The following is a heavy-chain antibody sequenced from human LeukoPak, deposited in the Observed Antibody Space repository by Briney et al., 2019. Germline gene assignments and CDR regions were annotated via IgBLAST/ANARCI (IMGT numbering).Heavy chain of an antibody. Sequence: ASVKVSCKASNYNFSDYTINWVRQAPGQGLEWMGWISPKNGDTNPAQRFQGRVTMTTETPTTTAYMDLRNLTSDDTAVYFCARGPLYGDYYCDFWGQGTLVTVSS. CDR3: ARGPLYGDYYCDF. D-gene: IGHD4-17*01. V-gene: IGHV1-18*01. J-gene: IGHJ4*02. CDR2: ISPKNGDT. CDR1: NYNFSDYT.